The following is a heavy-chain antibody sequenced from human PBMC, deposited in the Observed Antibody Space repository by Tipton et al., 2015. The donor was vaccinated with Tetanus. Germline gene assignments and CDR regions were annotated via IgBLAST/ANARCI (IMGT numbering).Heavy chain of an antibody. Sequence: TLSLTCAVSGGSLSGHFWSWVRQPPGKGLEWIGEITPRGSSSYNPSLKSRVTISGDTSKSHFSLKPNSVTAADTAMYYCVTVNFPNYYHYGMDVWGQGTTVTVSS. CDR1: GGSLSGHF. D-gene: IGHD1-1*01. CDR3: VTVNFPNYYHYGMDV. V-gene: IGHV4-34*01. CDR2: ITPRGSS. J-gene: IGHJ6*02.